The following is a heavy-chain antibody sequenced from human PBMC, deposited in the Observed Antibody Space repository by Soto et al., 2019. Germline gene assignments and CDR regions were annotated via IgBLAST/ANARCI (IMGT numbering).Heavy chain of an antibody. Sequence: PGGSLRLSCAASGFSFSRHSMNWVRQAPGKGLEWVSSISPTSEYIYHADSVKGRFTISRDNSKNTLYLQMNSLRAEDTAVYYCAKPPPRWGYYETQIYFDYWGQGTLVTVSS. CDR2: ISPTSEYI. D-gene: IGHD3-22*01. J-gene: IGHJ4*02. V-gene: IGHV3-21*04. CDR3: AKPPPRWGYYETQIYFDY. CDR1: GFSFSRHS.